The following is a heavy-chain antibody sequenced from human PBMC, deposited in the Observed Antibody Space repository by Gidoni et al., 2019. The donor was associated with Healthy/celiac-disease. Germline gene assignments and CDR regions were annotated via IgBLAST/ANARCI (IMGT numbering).Heavy chain of an antibody. CDR1: GGTFSSYT. CDR2: IIPIRGIA. V-gene: IGHV1-69*04. CDR3: ARENYYDSSGATHYPNTYGMDV. J-gene: IGHJ6*02. Sequence: QVQLVHSGAEVKKPGSSVKVSCKASGGTFSSYTISWVRQAPGQGLEWMGRIIPIRGIANDAQKFQGRVTITADKYTSTAYMELSSLRSEDTAVYYCARENYYDSSGATHYPNTYGMDVWGQGTTVTVSS. D-gene: IGHD3-22*01.